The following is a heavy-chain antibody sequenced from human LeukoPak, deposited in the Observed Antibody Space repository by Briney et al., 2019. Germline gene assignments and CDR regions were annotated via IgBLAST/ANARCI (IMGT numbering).Heavy chain of an antibody. V-gene: IGHV1-2*02. CDR1: GYTFTGYY. Sequence: GASVKVSCKASGYTFTGYYMHWVRQAPRQGLEWMGWINPNSGGTNYAQKFQGRVTMTRDTSISTAYMELSRLRSDDTAVYYCARAFLYSNYVDYWGQGTLVTVSS. D-gene: IGHD4-11*01. J-gene: IGHJ4*02. CDR3: ARAFLYSNYVDY. CDR2: INPNSGGT.